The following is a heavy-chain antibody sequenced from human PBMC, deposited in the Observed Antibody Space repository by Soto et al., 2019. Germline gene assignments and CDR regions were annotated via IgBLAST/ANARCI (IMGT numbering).Heavy chain of an antibody. V-gene: IGHV5-51*01. CDR3: ARSGDCSSTSCPKDYYYYYMDV. D-gene: IGHD2-2*01. J-gene: IGHJ6*03. Sequence: GESLKISCKGSGYSFTSYWIGWVRQMPGKGLEWMGIIYPGDSDTRYSPSFQGQVTISADKSISTAYLQWSSLKASDTAMYYCARSGDCSSTSCPKDYYYYYMDVWGKGTTVTVSS. CDR1: GYSFTSYW. CDR2: IYPGDSDT.